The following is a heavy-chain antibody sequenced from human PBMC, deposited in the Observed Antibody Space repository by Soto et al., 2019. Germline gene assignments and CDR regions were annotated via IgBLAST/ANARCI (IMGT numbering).Heavy chain of an antibody. V-gene: IGHV1-18*01. CDR2: ISAYNGNT. CDR1: GYTFTSYG. J-gene: IGHJ4*02. D-gene: IGHD3-9*01. CDR3: ARGHQYYDILTGYYNSADDYFDY. Sequence: QVQLVQSGAEVKKPGASVKVSCKASGYTFTSYGISWVRQAPGQGLEWMGWISAYNGNTNYAQKLQGRVTMTTDTSTSTDYMELRSLRSDETAVYYCARGHQYYDILTGYYNSADDYFDYWGQGTLVTVSS.